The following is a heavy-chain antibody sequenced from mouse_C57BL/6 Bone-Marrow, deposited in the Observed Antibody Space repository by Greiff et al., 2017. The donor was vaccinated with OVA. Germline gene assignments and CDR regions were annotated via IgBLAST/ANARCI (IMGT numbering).Heavy chain of an antibody. Sequence: QVQLKESGAELARPGASVKLSCKASGYTFTSYGISWVKQRTGQGLEWIGEIYPRSGNTYYNEKFKGKATLTADKSSSTAYMELRSLTSEDSAVYFCAYYGSFYYLDYWGQGTTLTVSS. D-gene: IGHD1-1*01. CDR2: IYPRSGNT. V-gene: IGHV1-81*01. CDR1: GYTFTSYG. CDR3: AYYGSFYYLDY. J-gene: IGHJ2*01.